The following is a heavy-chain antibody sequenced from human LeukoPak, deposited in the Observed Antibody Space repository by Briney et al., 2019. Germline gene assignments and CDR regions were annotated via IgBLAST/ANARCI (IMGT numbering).Heavy chain of an antibody. J-gene: IGHJ4*02. CDR2: GYNGCST. CDR3: ATGLGYCTSTTCLLPLHY. Sequence: PGVSLRLSYAASVCTVSTYYLMWVRQPPAKGLEGVACGYNGCSTYYADSVKRRFTVSSENSKNPLYLQMNSLRAEDTAMYYCATGLGYCTSTTCLLPLHYWGQGTLVTVSS. CDR1: VCTVSTYY. V-gene: IGHV3-53*01. D-gene: IGHD2-2*01.